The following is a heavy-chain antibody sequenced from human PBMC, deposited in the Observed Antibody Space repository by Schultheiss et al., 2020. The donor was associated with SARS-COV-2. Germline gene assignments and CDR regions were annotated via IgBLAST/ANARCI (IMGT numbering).Heavy chain of an antibody. Sequence: GESLKISCAASGFTFSSYAMSWVRQAPGKGLEWVSAISGSGGSTYYADSVKGLFTISRDNSKNTLYLQMNSLRAEDTAVYYCAKSRSSVAGTSGYFDYWGQGTLVTVSS. D-gene: IGHD6-19*01. CDR1: GFTFSSYA. CDR3: AKSRSSVAGTSGYFDY. V-gene: IGHV3-23*01. J-gene: IGHJ4*02. CDR2: ISGSGGST.